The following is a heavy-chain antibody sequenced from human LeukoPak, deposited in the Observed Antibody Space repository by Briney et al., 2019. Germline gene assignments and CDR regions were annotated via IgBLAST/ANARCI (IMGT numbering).Heavy chain of an antibody. J-gene: IGHJ4*02. CDR2: IYSDGST. CDR1: GFSVSSNY. Sequence: GGSLRLSCTASGFSVSSNYMSWVRQAPGRGLEWVSVIYSDGSTNYADSVKGRLTISRDNSKNTVYLQMNNLRAEDTAVYYCARAETAAGSYWGQGTPVTVSS. D-gene: IGHD6-13*01. V-gene: IGHV3-53*01. CDR3: ARAETAAGSY.